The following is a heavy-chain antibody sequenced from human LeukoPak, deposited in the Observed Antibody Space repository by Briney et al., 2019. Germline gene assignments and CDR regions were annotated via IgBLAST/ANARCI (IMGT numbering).Heavy chain of an antibody. J-gene: IGHJ5*02. D-gene: IGHD3-10*01. CDR2: MNPNSGNT. CDR3: ARGRMVRGVGNWFDH. V-gene: IGHV1-8*01. Sequence: GASVKVSCKASGYTFTSYDINWVRQATGQGLEWMGWMNPNSGNTGYAQKFQGRVTMTRNTSISTAYMELSSLRCEDTAVYYCARGRMVRGVGNWFDHWGQGTLVTVS. CDR1: GYTFTSYD.